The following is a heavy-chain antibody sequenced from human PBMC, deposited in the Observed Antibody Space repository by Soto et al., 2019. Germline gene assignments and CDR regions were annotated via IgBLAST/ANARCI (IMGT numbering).Heavy chain of an antibody. V-gene: IGHV3-48*02. CDR2: ISSSGSTI. J-gene: IGHJ5*02. CDR3: ARDVTANNWFDP. CDR1: GFTFSSYS. D-gene: IGHD4-4*01. Sequence: EVQLVESGGGLVQPGGSLRLSCAASGFTFSSYSMNWVRQAPGKGLEWVSYISSSGSTIYYPDSVKGQFTISRDNAKNSLYLQMNSLRDEDTAVYYCARDVTANNWFDPWGQGTLVTVSS.